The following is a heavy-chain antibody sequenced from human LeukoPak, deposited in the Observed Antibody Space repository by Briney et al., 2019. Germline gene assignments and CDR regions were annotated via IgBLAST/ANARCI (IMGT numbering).Heavy chain of an antibody. CDR3: ARDRSGSYPNWFDP. V-gene: IGHV3-23*01. CDR2: ITGNGGNT. Sequence: GGSLRLSCAASGFTFSSYGMSWVRQAPGKGLEWASAITGNGGNTFYADSVKGRFTIPRDNSKNTMYLQMNSLRAEDTALYYCARDRSGSYPNWFDPWGQGTLVTVSS. D-gene: IGHD3-10*01. J-gene: IGHJ5*02. CDR1: GFTFSSYG.